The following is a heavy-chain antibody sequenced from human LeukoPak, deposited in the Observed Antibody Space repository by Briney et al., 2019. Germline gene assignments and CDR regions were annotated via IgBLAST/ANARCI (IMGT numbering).Heavy chain of an antibody. CDR3: GRVSSSGYYYFDY. D-gene: IGHD3-22*01. J-gene: IGHJ4*02. CDR2: ISSSGSTI. CDR1: GFTFSSYG. V-gene: IGHV3-48*04. Sequence: QPGGSLRLSCAASGFTFSSYGMNWVRQAPGKGLEWVSYISSSGSTIYYAESVKGRFTISRDNAKNSLYLQMNSLRAEDTAVYYCGRVSSSGYYYFDYWGQGTLVTVSS.